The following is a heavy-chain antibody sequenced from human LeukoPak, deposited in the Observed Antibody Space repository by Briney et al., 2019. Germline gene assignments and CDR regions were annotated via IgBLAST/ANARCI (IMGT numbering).Heavy chain of an antibody. D-gene: IGHD6-19*01. V-gene: IGHV4-59*01. Sequence: PSETLSLTCTVSGGSISSYYWSWIRQPPGKGLEWIGYIYYSGSANYNPSLKSRVTISVDTSKNQFSLKLSSVTAADTAVYYCARARYSRGWYPGNWFDPWGQGTLVTVSS. CDR3: ARARYSRGWYPGNWFDP. CDR2: IYYSGSA. CDR1: GGSISSYY. J-gene: IGHJ5*02.